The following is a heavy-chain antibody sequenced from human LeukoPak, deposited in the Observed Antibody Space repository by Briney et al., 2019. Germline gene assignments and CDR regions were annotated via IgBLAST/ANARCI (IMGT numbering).Heavy chain of an antibody. CDR3: ARDGPGSSNFDY. V-gene: IGHV3-66*01. J-gene: IGHJ4*02. Sequence: GGSLRLSCAASGFTVSSNYITWVRRAPGKGLEWVSVIYSSGITYYADSVKGRFTISRDNSKNTLYLQMNSLRAGDTAVYYCARDGPGSSNFDYWGQGTLVTVSS. CDR2: IYSSGIT. D-gene: IGHD1-26*01. CDR1: GFTVSSNY.